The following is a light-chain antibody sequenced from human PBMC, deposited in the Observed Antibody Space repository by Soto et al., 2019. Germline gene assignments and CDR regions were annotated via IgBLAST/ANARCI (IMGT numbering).Light chain of an antibody. Sequence: EIVLTKSPGTLSLSPGERATLSCRASQSVSSRSLAWYHQKPGQAPRLLIYGASSRVTGIPDRFSGSGSGTDFPLTISRLEPEDFAVYYCHQYDSSPLTFGGGTKVELK. CDR2: GAS. V-gene: IGKV3-20*01. CDR3: HQYDSSPLT. J-gene: IGKJ4*01. CDR1: QSVSSRS.